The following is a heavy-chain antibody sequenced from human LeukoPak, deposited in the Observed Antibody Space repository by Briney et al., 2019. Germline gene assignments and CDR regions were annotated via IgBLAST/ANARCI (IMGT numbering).Heavy chain of an antibody. CDR3: ARDSGYGLPIDAFDI. J-gene: IGHJ3*02. CDR1: GGSISIYY. V-gene: IGHV4-59*01. Sequence: PSETLSLTCTVSGGSISIYYWSWIRQPPGKGLEWVGYIYYSGSTNYNPSLKSRVTISVDTSKNQFSLKLSSVTAADTAVYYCARDSGYGLPIDAFDIWGQGTMVTVSS. D-gene: IGHD5-12*01. CDR2: IYYSGST.